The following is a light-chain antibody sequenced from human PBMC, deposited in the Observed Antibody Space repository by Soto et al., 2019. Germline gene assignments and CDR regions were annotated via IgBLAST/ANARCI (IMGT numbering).Light chain of an antibody. CDR2: GNS. CDR1: SSNIGAGYD. CDR3: RSYDSSLSGYA. Sequence: QSVLTQPPSVSGAPGQRVTISCTGSSSNIGAGYDVHWYQQLPGTAPKLLIYGNSNRPSGVPDRFSGSKSGTSASLAITGLQAEDVADYYCRSYDSSLSGYAFGTGT. J-gene: IGLJ1*01. V-gene: IGLV1-40*01.